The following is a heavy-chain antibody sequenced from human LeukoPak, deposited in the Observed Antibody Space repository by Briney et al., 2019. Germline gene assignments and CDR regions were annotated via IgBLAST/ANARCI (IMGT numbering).Heavy chain of an antibody. D-gene: IGHD3-22*01. J-gene: IGHJ3*02. V-gene: IGHV3-21*01. Sequence: PGGSLGLSCAASGFTFSSYGMNWVRQAPGKGLEWVSSISSSSSYIYYADSVKGRFTISRDNAKNSLYLQMNSLRAEDTAVYYCARDTMIVVDDAFDIWGQGTMVTVSS. CDR1: GFTFSSYG. CDR3: ARDTMIVVDDAFDI. CDR2: ISSSSSYI.